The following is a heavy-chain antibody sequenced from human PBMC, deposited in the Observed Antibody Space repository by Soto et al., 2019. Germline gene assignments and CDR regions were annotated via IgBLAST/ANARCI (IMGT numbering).Heavy chain of an antibody. Sequence: SETLSLTCAVYGGSFSGYYWSWIRQPPGKGLEWIGEINHSGSTNYNPSLKSRVTISVDTSKNLFSLKLSSVTAADTAVYYCARGNRRVDPWGQGTLVTVSS. J-gene: IGHJ5*02. V-gene: IGHV4-34*01. CDR3: ARGNRRVDP. CDR1: GGSFSGYY. CDR2: INHSGST.